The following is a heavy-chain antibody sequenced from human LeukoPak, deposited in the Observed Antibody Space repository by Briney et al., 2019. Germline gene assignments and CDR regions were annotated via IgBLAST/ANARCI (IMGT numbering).Heavy chain of an antibody. CDR1: GGSFSGYY. V-gene: IGHV4-34*01. Sequence: SETLSLTCAVYGGSFSGYYWSWIRQPPGKGLEWIGEINHSGSTNYNPSLKSRVTISVDTSKNQFSLKLSSVTAADTAVYYCARCWAGEFDPWGQGTLVTVSS. CDR3: ARCWAGEFDP. J-gene: IGHJ5*02. CDR2: INHSGST. D-gene: IGHD3-16*01.